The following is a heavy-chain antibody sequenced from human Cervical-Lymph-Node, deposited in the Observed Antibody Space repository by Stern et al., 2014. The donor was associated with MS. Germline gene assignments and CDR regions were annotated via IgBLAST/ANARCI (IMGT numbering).Heavy chain of an antibody. J-gene: IGHJ4*02. CDR1: GFSSSSYW. CDR2: IKEDGSDT. Sequence: VQLVESGGGLVQPGGSLRLSCAVSGFSSSSYWMNWVRQAPGKGLEWVANIKEDGSDTYYVDSVKGRFTISRDNAKNSLHLQMNSLRAEDTAVYYCATRGWWGYYFDHWGQGALVTVSS. D-gene: IGHD2-15*01. V-gene: IGHV3-7*01. CDR3: ATRGWWGYYFDH.